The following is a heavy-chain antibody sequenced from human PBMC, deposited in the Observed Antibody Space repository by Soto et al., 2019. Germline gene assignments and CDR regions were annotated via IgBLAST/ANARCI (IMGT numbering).Heavy chain of an antibody. CDR3: AKGSSSTQYLNYYFYHMDV. D-gene: IGHD2-2*01. CDR1: GLTFPSYA. CDR2: IGGSGANT. Sequence: LLKSGGGLVQPGGSLRLSCAASGLTFPSYAMNWVRQAPGKGLEWVSAIGGSGANTYYADSVKGRFTISRDNSKNTVYLQMNSLRAEDTAVYYCAKGSSSTQYLNYYFYHMDVWGKGTTVSVSS. V-gene: IGHV3-23*01. J-gene: IGHJ6*03.